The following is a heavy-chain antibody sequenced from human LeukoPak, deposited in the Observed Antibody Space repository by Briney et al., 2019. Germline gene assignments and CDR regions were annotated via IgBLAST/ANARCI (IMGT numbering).Heavy chain of an antibody. J-gene: IGHJ4*02. CDR2: IKQDGSKK. D-gene: IGHD3-22*01. CDR1: GFTFSSYW. V-gene: IGHV3-7*01. Sequence: GGSLRPSCAASGFTFSSYWMSWVRQAPGKGLEWVANIKQDGSKKHYVDSVKGRFTISRDNAKNSLYLQMNSLRAEDTAIYYCVSPPYYFDSGNYYGGYWGQGTLVTVSS. CDR3: VSPPYYFDSGNYYGGY.